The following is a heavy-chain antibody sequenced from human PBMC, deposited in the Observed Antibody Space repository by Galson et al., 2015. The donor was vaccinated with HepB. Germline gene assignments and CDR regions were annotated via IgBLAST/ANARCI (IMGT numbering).Heavy chain of an antibody. V-gene: IGHV3-66*01. CDR3: ARGILSLRRAVAGPVYGMDV. D-gene: IGHD6-19*01. J-gene: IGHJ6*02. Sequence: SLRLSCAASGFTVSSNYMSWVRQAPGKGLEWVAVIYSGCSTYYADSVKGRFTIYRDKSKNTLYLQMNSLRAEDTAVYYCARGILSLRRAVAGPVYGMDVWGQGTTVTVSS. CDR2: IYSGCST. CDR1: GFTVSSNY.